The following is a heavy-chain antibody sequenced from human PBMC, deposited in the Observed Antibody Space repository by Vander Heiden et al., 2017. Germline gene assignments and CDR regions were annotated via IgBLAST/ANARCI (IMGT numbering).Heavy chain of an antibody. CDR3: AKDLEGSSSSPDFDY. CDR2: ISYDGSNK. J-gene: IGHJ4*02. Sequence: GGVVQPGRSLRLSCAASGFTFSSYGMHWVRQAPGKGLEWVAVISYDGSNKYYADSVKGRFTISRDNSKNTLYLQMNSLRAEDTAVYYCAKDLEGSSSSPDFDYWGQGTLVTVSS. V-gene: IGHV3-30*18. D-gene: IGHD6-6*01. CDR1: GFTFSSYG.